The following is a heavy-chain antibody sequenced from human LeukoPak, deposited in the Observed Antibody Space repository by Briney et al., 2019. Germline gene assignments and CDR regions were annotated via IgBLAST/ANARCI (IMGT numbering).Heavy chain of an antibody. J-gene: IGHJ4*02. CDR1: RYTFTSYD. D-gene: IGHD5-12*01. Sequence: ASVKVSCKASRYTFTSYDINWVRQATGQGLEWMGWMNPNSGSTGYAQKFQGRVTITRNTSISTAYMELSGLRSEDTAVYYCARGRSTGYPYYFEYWGQGILVTVSS. CDR2: MNPNSGST. CDR3: ARGRSTGYPYYFEY. V-gene: IGHV1-8*03.